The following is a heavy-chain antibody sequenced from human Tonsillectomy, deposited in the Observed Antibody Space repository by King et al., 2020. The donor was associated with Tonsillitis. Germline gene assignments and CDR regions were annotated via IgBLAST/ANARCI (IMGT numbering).Heavy chain of an antibody. CDR2: IDHGGST. CDR3: ARVSGSLNY. CDR1: GDSIRTGYY. Sequence: LQLQESGPGLLKPSETVSLTCVVSGDSIRTGYYWGWIRQPPGKGLEWIGSIDHGGSTYYNPSLKSRVSISVETSKNQFSLKLNSVTAADTAVYYCARVSGSLNYWGQGTLVTVSS. J-gene: IGHJ4*02. V-gene: IGHV4-38-2*01. D-gene: IGHD1-26*01.